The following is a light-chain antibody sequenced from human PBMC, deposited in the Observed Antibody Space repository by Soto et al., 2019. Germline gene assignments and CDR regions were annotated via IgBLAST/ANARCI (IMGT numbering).Light chain of an antibody. Sequence: EIVLTQSPGTLSLSPGERATLSCRASQSVDSYLVWYQQKPGQAPRLLIYGASSRATGIPDRFSGSGSGTDFTLTISRLEPEDFAVYYCQQYGSSPTFGQGTRLEIK. CDR3: QQYGSSPT. CDR2: GAS. V-gene: IGKV3-20*01. CDR1: QSVDSY. J-gene: IGKJ5*01.